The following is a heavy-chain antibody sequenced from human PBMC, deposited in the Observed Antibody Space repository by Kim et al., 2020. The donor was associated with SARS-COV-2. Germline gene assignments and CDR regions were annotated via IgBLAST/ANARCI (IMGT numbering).Heavy chain of an antibody. D-gene: IGHD6-13*01. CDR2: IHYTGST. V-gene: IGHV4-59*01. CDR3: ARVFVAAAGTVAFDH. J-gene: IGHJ4*02. Sequence: SETLSLTCTVSGGSISSYYWSWIRQPPGKGLEWIGYIHYTGSTNYNATLKNRVNISVETSKNQFSLRLHSTTAADTAVYYCARVFVAAAGTVAFDHWGQG. CDR1: GGSISSYY.